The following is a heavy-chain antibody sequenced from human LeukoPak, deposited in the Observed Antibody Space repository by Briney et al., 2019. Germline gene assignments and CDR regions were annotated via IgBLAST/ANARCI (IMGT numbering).Heavy chain of an antibody. Sequence: GGSLRLSCAASGFTFSTYAMHWVRQAPGKGLEWVAVISYDGTNKYYADSVKGRFTISRDNFKNTLYLQMNSLRAEDTALYYCARRKYDCSGGSCYGFAFDLWGQGTMVTVSS. CDR3: ARRKYDCSGGSCYGFAFDL. CDR2: ISYDGTNK. V-gene: IGHV3-30-3*01. CDR1: GFTFSTYA. J-gene: IGHJ3*01. D-gene: IGHD2-15*01.